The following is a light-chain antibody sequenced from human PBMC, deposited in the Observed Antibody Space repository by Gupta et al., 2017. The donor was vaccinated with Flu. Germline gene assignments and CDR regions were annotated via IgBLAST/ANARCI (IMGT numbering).Light chain of an antibody. V-gene: IGKV3-11*01. CDR2: VAS. J-gene: IGKJ2*01. CDR3: QQRNTWPRT. CDR1: QSVSSY. Sequence: PDTLSLSQGERATLTCRASQSVSSYLACYQQKPGQAPRLLLYVASNRATGIPARFSGSGSPTDFILTIRSLAPEEFAVYYCQQRNTWPRTFGQGTNLEIK.